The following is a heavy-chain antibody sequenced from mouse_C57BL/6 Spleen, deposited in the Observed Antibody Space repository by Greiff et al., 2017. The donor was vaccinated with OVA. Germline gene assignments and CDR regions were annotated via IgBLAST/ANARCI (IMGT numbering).Heavy chain of an antibody. CDR2: IWSDGST. CDR1: GFSLTSYG. Sequence: QVQLKESGPGLVAPSPSLSITCTVSGFSLTSYGVHWVRQPPGKGLEWLVVIWSDGSTTYNSALNSRLSISKDNSKSQVFLKMNRLQTDDTAMYYCARLSKDAMDYWGQGTSVTVSS. CDR3: ARLSKDAMDY. J-gene: IGHJ4*01. V-gene: IGHV2-6*03. D-gene: IGHD1-3*01.